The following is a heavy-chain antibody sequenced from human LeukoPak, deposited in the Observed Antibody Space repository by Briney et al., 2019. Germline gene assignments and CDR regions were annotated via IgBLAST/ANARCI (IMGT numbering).Heavy chain of an antibody. D-gene: IGHD6-13*01. V-gene: IGHV4-61*02. J-gene: IGHJ5*02. Sequence: PSETLSLTCTVSGGSISSGSYYWSWIRQPAGKGLEWIGRIYTSGSTNYNPSLKSRVTISVDTSKNQFSLKLRSVTAADTAVYYCARKSSSWRYNWFDPWGQGTLVTVSS. CDR3: ARKSSSWRYNWFDP. CDR2: IYTSGST. CDR1: GGSISSGSYY.